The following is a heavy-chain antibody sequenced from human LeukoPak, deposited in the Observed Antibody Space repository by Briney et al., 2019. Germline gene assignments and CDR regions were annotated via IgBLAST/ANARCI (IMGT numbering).Heavy chain of an antibody. V-gene: IGHV4-31*03. D-gene: IGHD1-7*01. Sequence: SQTLSLTCTVSGGSISSGGYYWSWIRQHPGKGLEWNGYIYYSGSTHYNPSLKSRVTISVDTSKNQFSLKLSSVTAADTAVYYCARTAGTTMKGNWFDPWGQGTLVTVSS. CDR3: ARTAGTTMKGNWFDP. J-gene: IGHJ5*02. CDR1: GGSISSGGYY. CDR2: IYYSGST.